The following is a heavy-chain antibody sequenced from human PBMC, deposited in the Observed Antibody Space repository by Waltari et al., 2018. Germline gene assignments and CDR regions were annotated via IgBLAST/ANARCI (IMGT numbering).Heavy chain of an antibody. Sequence: EVHLVESGGDLVQPGGSLRLSCAASGFTFSSFWMGWVRQAPGKGLEWVANIKHDGSEKFYVDSVKGRFTISRDNAKNSLYLQMNSLRVEDTAVYYCARDGDDSRGWFFDHWGQGILVTVSS. J-gene: IGHJ4*02. CDR1: GFTFSSFW. V-gene: IGHV3-7*01. CDR2: IKHDGSEK. D-gene: IGHD6-19*01. CDR3: ARDGDDSRGWFFDH.